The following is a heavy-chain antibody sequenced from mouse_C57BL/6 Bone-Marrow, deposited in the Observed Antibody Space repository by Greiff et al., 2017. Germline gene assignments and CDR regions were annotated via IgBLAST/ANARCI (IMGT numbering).Heavy chain of an antibody. D-gene: IGHD2-4*01. CDR3: TTSLNYYDYDDPV. CDR2: IDPEDGDT. J-gene: IGHJ1*03. CDR1: GFNIKDYY. Sequence: EVQLQQSGAELVRPGASVKLSCTASGFNIKDYYMHWVKQRPEQGLEWIGRIDPEDGDTEYAPKFQGKATMTADTSSNTAYLQLSSLTSEDTAVYYCTTSLNYYDYDDPVWGTGTTVTVSS. V-gene: IGHV14-1*01.